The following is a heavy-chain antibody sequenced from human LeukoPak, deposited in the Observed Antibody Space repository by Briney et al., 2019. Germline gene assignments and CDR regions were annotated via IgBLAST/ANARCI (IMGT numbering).Heavy chain of an antibody. J-gene: IGHJ4*02. CDR1: GYTFTSYG. Sequence: GASVKVSCKASGYTFTSYGISWVRQAPGQGLEWMGIINPSGGSATYAQKFQGRVTMTRDTSTSTVYMEVSSLRSEDTAVYYCARARLGSSASADCWGQGTLVTVSS. V-gene: IGHV1-46*01. D-gene: IGHD6-19*01. CDR3: ARARLGSSASADC. CDR2: INPSGGSA.